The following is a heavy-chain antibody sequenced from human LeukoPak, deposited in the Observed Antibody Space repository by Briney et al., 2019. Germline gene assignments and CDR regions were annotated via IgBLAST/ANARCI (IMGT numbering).Heavy chain of an antibody. Sequence: PRGSLRLSCAASGFTFSSYAMHWVRQAPGKGLEYVSAISSNGGSTYYANSVKGRFTISRDNSKNTLYLQMGSLRAEDMAVYYCARPGAFDIWGQGTMVTVSS. CDR1: GFTFSSYA. J-gene: IGHJ3*02. CDR2: ISSNGGST. CDR3: ARPGAFDI. V-gene: IGHV3-64*01.